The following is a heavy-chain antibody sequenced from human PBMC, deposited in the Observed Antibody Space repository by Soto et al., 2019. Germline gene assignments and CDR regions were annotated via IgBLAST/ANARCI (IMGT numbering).Heavy chain of an antibody. D-gene: IGHD3-22*01. J-gene: IGHJ3*02. CDR1: GYTFTSYG. Sequence: ASVKVSCKASGYTFTSYGISWVRQAPGQGLEWMGWISAYNGNTNYAQKLQGRVTMTTDTSTSTAYMELRSLRSDDTAVYYCARGDDSSGYYFDAFDIWGQGTMVTVSS. CDR3: ARGDDSSGYYFDAFDI. V-gene: IGHV1-18*04. CDR2: ISAYNGNT.